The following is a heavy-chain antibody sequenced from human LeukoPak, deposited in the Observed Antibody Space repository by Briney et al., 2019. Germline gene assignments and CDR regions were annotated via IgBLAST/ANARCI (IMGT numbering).Heavy chain of an antibody. J-gene: IGHJ4*02. V-gene: IGHV3-30*18. Sequence: GRSLRLSCAASGFTFTTFGIHWVRQPAGKGLEWVAAISPDGNLEYYTDSVKGRFTISRDNSKNMIYLQMSSLRGEDSALYYCAKINNNDDYWGQGTLVTVSS. CDR2: ISPDGNLE. CDR3: AKINNNDDY. CDR1: GFTFTTFG. D-gene: IGHD1/OR15-1a*01.